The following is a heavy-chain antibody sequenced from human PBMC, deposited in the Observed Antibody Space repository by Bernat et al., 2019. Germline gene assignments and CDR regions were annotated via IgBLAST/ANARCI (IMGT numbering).Heavy chain of an antibody. CDR3: ARPRQGIAVAGNCGLGPIGY. V-gene: IGHV3-64*01. CDR2: ISSNGGST. J-gene: IGHJ4*02. Sequence: EVQLVESGGGLVQPGGSLRLSCAASGFTFSSYAMHWVRQAPGKGLEYVSAISSNGGSTYYANSVKGRFTISRDNSKNTLYLQMGSLRAEDMAVYYCARPRQGIAVAGNCGLGPIGYWGQGTLVTVSS. D-gene: IGHD6-19*01. CDR1: GFTFSSYA.